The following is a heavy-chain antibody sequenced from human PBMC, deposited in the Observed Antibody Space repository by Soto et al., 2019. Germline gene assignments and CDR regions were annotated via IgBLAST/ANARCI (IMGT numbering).Heavy chain of an antibody. J-gene: IGHJ4*02. D-gene: IGHD3-9*01. CDR3: ATPIFDNLSAGDS. Sequence: EVQVVESGGGLVQPGGSLRLSCAASGFTFNHYWMAWVRQAPGKGLEWVANIKQDGSEKFYVESVRGRFTISRDNAKNSVYLQMNSLRAEGTAVYYCATPIFDNLSAGDSWGQGTLVTVSS. CDR1: GFTFNHYW. CDR2: IKQDGSEK. V-gene: IGHV3-7*01.